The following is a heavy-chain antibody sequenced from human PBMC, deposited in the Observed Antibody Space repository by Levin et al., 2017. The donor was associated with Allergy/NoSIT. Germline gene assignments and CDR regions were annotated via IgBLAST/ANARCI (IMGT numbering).Heavy chain of an antibody. CDR2: IYPGDSDT. D-gene: IGHD2-2*01. J-gene: IGHJ3*02. CDR3: ARSSEDIVVVGAFDI. CDR1: GYSFTSYW. V-gene: IGHV5-51*01. Sequence: GESLKISCKGSGYSFTSYWIGWVRQMPGKGLEWMGIIYPGDSDTRYSPSFQGQVTISADKSISTAYLQWSSLKASDTAMYYCARSSEDIVVVGAFDIWGQGTMVTVSS.